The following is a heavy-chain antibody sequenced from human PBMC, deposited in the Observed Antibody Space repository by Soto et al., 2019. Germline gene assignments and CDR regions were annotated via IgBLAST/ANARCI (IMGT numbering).Heavy chain of an antibody. D-gene: IGHD3-22*01. J-gene: IGHJ4*02. V-gene: IGHV3-15*01. Sequence: GSLRLSCAASGFTFSNAWMSWVRQAPGKGLEWVGRIKSKTDGGTTDYAAPVKGRFTISRDDSKNTLYLQMNSLKTEDTAVYYCTTGPTYYYDSSGSSFFDGIFDYWGQGTLVTVSS. CDR2: IKSKTDGGTT. CDR1: GFTFSNAW. CDR3: TTGPTYYYDSSGSSFFDGIFDY.